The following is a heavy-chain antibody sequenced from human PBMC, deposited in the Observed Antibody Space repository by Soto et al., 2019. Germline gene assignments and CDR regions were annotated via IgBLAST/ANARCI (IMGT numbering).Heavy chain of an antibody. Sequence: SEALSVAWTDAVGSISIYYWISIRQPPGKGLEWIGYIYYSGSTNYNPSLKSRVTISVDTSKNQFSLKLSSVTAADTAVYYCERGGAGVMGAFDIWGHGTMVTVSS. V-gene: IGHV4-59*01. CDR1: VGSISIYY. D-gene: IGHD3-16*01. J-gene: IGHJ3*02. CDR3: ERGGAGVMGAFDI. CDR2: IYYSGST.